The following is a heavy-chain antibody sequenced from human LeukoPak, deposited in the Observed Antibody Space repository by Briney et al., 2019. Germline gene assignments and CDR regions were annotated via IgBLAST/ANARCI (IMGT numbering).Heavy chain of an antibody. J-gene: IGHJ4*02. D-gene: IGHD6-13*01. Sequence: PGRSLRLSCAASGFTFSSYGMHGVRQAPGKGLEGVAVISYDGSNKYYADSVKGRFTISRDNSKNTLYLQMNSLRAEDTAVYYCAKDEAAGYFAYWGQGTLVTVSS. CDR3: AKDEAAGYFAY. CDR2: ISYDGSNK. V-gene: IGHV3-30*18. CDR1: GFTFSSYG.